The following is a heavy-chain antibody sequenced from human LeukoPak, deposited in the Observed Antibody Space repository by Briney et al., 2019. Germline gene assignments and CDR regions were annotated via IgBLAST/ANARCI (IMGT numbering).Heavy chain of an antibody. V-gene: IGHV1-18*01. J-gene: IGHJ5*02. CDR1: GYSFILYG. Sequence: ASVKVSCKTSGYSFILYGISWVRQAPGQGPEWMGWISTSTGDTKYTQKFQGRVTLTTDTSTSTAYMELSSLRSDDTAVYYCARGIRQWGMAPRFDPWGQGTLVTVSS. CDR3: ARGIRQWGMAPRFDP. CDR2: ISTSTGDT. D-gene: IGHD3-16*01.